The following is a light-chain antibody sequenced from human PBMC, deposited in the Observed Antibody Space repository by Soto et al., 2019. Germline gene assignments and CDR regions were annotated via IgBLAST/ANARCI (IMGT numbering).Light chain of an antibody. CDR3: QQYNSYSPWT. CDR2: DAS. CDR1: QSVNKW. Sequence: DSQINQSPSPLSASVGDRVPITCRASQSVNKWLAWFQQKPGKVPKLLLFDASTLQTGVPSRFGGGGSATEFTLPISGLLPDDFATDYCQQYNSYSPWTFGPGTKVDIK. V-gene: IGKV1-5*01. J-gene: IGKJ1*01.